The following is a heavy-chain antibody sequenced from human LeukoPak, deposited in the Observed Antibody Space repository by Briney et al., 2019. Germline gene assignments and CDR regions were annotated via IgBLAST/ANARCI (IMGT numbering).Heavy chain of an antibody. J-gene: IGHJ4*02. Sequence: GGSLSLSCSASGFTFDIYGMNWVRQAPGKGLEWVSTIGGSGGGTYYADSVKGRFTISRDNSKNTLYLQMNSLRAEDTAVYYCAKDRGIISDYWGQGTLVTVSS. CDR2: IGGSGGGT. CDR1: GFTFDIYG. CDR3: AKDRGIISDY. D-gene: IGHD3-10*01. V-gene: IGHV3-23*01.